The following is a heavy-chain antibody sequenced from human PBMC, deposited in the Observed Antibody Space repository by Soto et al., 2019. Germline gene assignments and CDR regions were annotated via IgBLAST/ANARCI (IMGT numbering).Heavy chain of an antibody. Sequence: SETLSLTCTVSGGSINSGCYYWICIRQDPGKGLEWIGYISYSGSTYYDPSLKSRVTISVDTSKSQFSLKLSSVTAADTAVYYCARLQHDSSGYYPYYFDYWGQGTLVTVSS. D-gene: IGHD3-22*01. J-gene: IGHJ4*02. V-gene: IGHV4-31*03. CDR2: ISYSGST. CDR3: ARLQHDSSGYYPYYFDY. CDR1: GGSINSGCYY.